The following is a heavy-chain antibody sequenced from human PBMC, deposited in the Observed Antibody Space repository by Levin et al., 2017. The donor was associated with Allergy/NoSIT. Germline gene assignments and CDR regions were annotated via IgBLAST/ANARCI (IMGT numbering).Heavy chain of an antibody. Sequence: PGGSLRLSCAASGFTFSSYSMNWVRQAPGKGLEWVSSISSSSSYIYYADSVKGRFTISRDNAKNSLYLQMNSLRAEDTAVYYCARDLRRTPKLGYCSGGSCYSNYWGQGTLVTVSS. J-gene: IGHJ4*02. CDR2: ISSSSSYI. V-gene: IGHV3-21*01. CDR1: GFTFSSYS. CDR3: ARDLRRTPKLGYCSGGSCYSNY. D-gene: IGHD2-15*01.